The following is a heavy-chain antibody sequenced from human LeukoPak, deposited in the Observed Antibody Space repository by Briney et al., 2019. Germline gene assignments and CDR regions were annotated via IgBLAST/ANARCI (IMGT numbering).Heavy chain of an antibody. V-gene: IGHV1-46*01. CDR3: ARLTQQVGATPTSYFDY. J-gene: IGHJ4*02. CDR2: INPSGGST. CDR1: GYTFTSYY. Sequence: ASVKVSCKASGYTFTSYYMHWVRQAPGQGLEWMGIINPSGGSTSYAQKFQGRVTMTRDMSTSTVYMELSSLRSEDTAVYYCARLTQQVGATPTSYFDYWGQGTLVTVSP. D-gene: IGHD1-26*01.